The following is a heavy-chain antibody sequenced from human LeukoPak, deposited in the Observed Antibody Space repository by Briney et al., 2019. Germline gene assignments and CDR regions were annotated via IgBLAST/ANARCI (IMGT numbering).Heavy chain of an antibody. D-gene: IGHD3-22*01. CDR1: GFTFSSYG. V-gene: IGHV3-30*18. CDR3: AKVGDYYDSSGTFDY. Sequence: PGGSLRLSCAASGFTFSSYGMHCVRQAPGKGLEWVAVISYDGSDKYYADSVKGRFTIPRDNSKNTLYLQMNSLRAEDTAVYYCAKVGDYYDSSGTFDYWGQGTLVTVSS. CDR2: ISYDGSDK. J-gene: IGHJ4*02.